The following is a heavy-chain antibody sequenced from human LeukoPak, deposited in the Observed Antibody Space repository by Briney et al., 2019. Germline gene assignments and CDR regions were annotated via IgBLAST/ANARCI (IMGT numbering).Heavy chain of an antibody. J-gene: IGHJ4*02. D-gene: IGHD6-6*01. CDR1: GLTISDSW. Sequence: HPGGSLRLSCAAAGLTISDSWIHWVRQAPGKGLMWVSRLASDESNKIYADSVKGRFTISRDNAKNTLYLQMNSLRAEDTAVYYCAREFYSSSDLFDYWGQGTLVTVSS. CDR2: LASDESNK. CDR3: AREFYSSSDLFDY. V-gene: IGHV3-74*01.